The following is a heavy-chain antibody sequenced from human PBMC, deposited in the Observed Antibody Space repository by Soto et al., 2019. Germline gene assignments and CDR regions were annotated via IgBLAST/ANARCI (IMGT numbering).Heavy chain of an antibody. D-gene: IGHD2-2*01. CDR1: GGTFSSYA. Sequence: QVQLVQSGAEVKRPGSSVKVSCKASGGTFSSYAITWVRQAPGQGLEWVGGIIPVYGTPDYAQQFQGRVTISADESTSTIELSSLRSEDTAVYYCARVRCGSSNCQQLYYYHYGMDVWGQGTTVSVSS. V-gene: IGHV1-69*01. CDR2: IIPVYGTP. J-gene: IGHJ6*02. CDR3: ARVRCGSSNCQQLYYYHYGMDV.